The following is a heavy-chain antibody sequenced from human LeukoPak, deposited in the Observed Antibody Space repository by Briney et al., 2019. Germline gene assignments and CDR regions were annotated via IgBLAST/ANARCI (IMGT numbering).Heavy chain of an antibody. D-gene: IGHD6-13*01. CDR1: GFTFDDYG. J-gene: IGHJ3*02. Sequence: PGGSLRLSCAASGFTFDDYGMSWVRQAPGKGLEWVSSISSSSSYIYYADSVKGRFTISRDNAKNSLYLQMNSLRAEDTAVYYCARGYSSSWYDAFDIWGQGTMVTVSS. CDR3: ARGYSSSWYDAFDI. V-gene: IGHV3-21*01. CDR2: ISSSSSYI.